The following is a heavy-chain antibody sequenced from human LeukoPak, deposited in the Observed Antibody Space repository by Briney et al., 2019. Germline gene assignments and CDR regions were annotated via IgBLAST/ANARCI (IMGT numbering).Heavy chain of an antibody. CDR2: INHSGST. J-gene: IGHJ5*02. D-gene: IGHD2-2*02. Sequence: NPSETLSLTCAVYGGSFSGYYWSWIRQPPGKGLEWIGEINHSGSTNYNPSLKSRVTISVDTSKNQFSLKLSSVTAADTAVYYCARETPNYCSSTSCYTGWFGPWGQGTLVTVSS. CDR3: ARETPNYCSSTSCYTGWFGP. V-gene: IGHV4-34*01. CDR1: GGSFSGYY.